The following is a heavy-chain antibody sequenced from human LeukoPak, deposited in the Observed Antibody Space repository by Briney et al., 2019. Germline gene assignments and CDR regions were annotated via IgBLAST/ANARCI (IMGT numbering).Heavy chain of an antibody. J-gene: IGHJ4*02. CDR3: ARDVWTGVAVSDY. D-gene: IGHD6-19*01. V-gene: IGHV3-7*01. CDR2: IKEDGSIQ. CDR1: GFTFSSYW. Sequence: GGSLRLSCVASGFTFSSYWMTWVRQAPGKGLEWLANIKEDGSIQYYLDSVRGRFTISRDNAKISVYLQLNSLRADDTALYYCARDVWTGVAVSDYWGQGTLVTVSS.